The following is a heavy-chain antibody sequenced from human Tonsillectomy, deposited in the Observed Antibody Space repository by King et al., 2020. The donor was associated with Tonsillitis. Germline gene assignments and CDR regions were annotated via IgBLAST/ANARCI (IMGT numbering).Heavy chain of an antibody. Sequence: VQLVESGGGLVQPGGSLRLSCAASGFTFYNYAMSWVRQAPGKGLEWVSAISGSGGSTYYADSVKGRFTISRDRNTLYLQMNSLRAEDTAVYYCAKHNYGYSPDAFDIWGQGTMVTVSS. CDR2: ISGSGGST. J-gene: IGHJ3*02. CDR1: GFTFYNYA. V-gene: IGHV3-23*04. CDR3: AKHNYGYSPDAFDI. D-gene: IGHD5-18*01.